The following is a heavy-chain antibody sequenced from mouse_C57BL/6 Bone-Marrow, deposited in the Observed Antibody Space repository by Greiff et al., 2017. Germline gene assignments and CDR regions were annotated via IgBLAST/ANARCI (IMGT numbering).Heavy chain of an antibody. V-gene: IGHV5-6*01. J-gene: IGHJ3*01. Sequence: EVQLVESGGDLVKPGGSLKLPCAVSGFTFSSSGMSWVRQTPDKRLEWVATISSGGSYTYSPDSVKGRFTISRDKAKNTLYLQMSSLKSEDTAMYYCASGYGSSYVWFAYWGQGTLVTVSA. D-gene: IGHD1-1*01. CDR3: ASGYGSSYVWFAY. CDR2: ISSGGSYT. CDR1: GFTFSSSG.